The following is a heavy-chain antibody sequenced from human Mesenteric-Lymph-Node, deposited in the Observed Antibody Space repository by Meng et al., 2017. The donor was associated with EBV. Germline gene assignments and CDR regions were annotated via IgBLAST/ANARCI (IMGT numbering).Heavy chain of an antibody. CDR3: ARKDLGPFDI. D-gene: IGHD3-16*01. J-gene: IGHJ3*02. Sequence: VDLQESGPGWVEPSGTLSLTCAVSGGSINSYNWWTWVRQPPGKGLEWIGEIYHSGNTNYNPSLNSRVTISVDKSKNQFSLKVTSVTAADTAVYYCARKDLGPFDIWGQGTMVTVSS. CDR1: GGSINSYNW. CDR2: IYHSGNT. V-gene: IGHV4-4*02.